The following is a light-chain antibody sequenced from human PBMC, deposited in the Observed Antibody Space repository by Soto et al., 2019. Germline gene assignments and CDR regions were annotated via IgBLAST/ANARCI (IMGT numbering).Light chain of an antibody. V-gene: IGKV3-11*01. CDR3: QQRRNWPRT. CDR1: QSVSSY. J-gene: IGKJ1*01. Sequence: EIVLTQSPDTLSLSPGERATLSCRASQSVSSYLAWYQQKPGQAPRLLIYDASNRATGIPARFSGSGSGTDFTLTISSLEPEDFAVYYCQQRRNWPRTFGQGTKVDIK. CDR2: DAS.